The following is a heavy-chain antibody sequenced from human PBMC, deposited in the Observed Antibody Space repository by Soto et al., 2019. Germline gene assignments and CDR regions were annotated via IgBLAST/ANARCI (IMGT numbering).Heavy chain of an antibody. J-gene: IGHJ4*02. D-gene: IGHD2-2*01. CDR3: AREVPVGVLDF. CDR2: IKQDGSNE. CDR1: GFTFSNYW. Sequence: HPGGSLRLSCAASGFTFSNYWMSWVRQAPGKGLEWVANIKQDGSNEYYVDSMKGRFTISRDNAKNSLYLQMNSLRAEDTAVYFCAREVPVGVLDFLGQGTLVTVSS. V-gene: IGHV3-7*01.